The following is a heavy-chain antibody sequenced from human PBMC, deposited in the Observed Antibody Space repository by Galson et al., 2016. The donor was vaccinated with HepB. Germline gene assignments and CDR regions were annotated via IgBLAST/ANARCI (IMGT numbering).Heavy chain of an antibody. CDR1: GLSLSTSGVG. J-gene: IGHJ4*02. V-gene: IGHV2-5*02. Sequence: PALVKPTQTLTLTCSFSGLSLSTSGVGVGWIRQPPGKALEWLAVIYWDDDKRYSPSLKSRVTIMKDTAKNQVVLTMSNMDPGDTATYYCTLTRQWELAYFHYWGQGTLVTVSS. CDR3: TLTRQWELAYFHY. CDR2: IYWDDDK. D-gene: IGHD1-26*01.